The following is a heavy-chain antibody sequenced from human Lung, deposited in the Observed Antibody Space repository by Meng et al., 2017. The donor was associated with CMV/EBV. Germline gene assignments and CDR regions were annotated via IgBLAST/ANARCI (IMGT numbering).Heavy chain of an antibody. V-gene: IGHV3-53*01. Sequence: EVQLVGSGGGVSQPGGSLRLSCAASGFTVSSNYMSWVRQAPGKGLEWVSVIYSGGSTYYADSVKGRFTISRDNSKNTLYLQMNSLRAEDTAVYYCARAGTGGPYWYFDLWGRGTLVTVSS. CDR2: IYSGGST. J-gene: IGHJ2*01. CDR3: ARAGTGGPYWYFDL. D-gene: IGHD3/OR15-3a*01. CDR1: GFTVSSNY.